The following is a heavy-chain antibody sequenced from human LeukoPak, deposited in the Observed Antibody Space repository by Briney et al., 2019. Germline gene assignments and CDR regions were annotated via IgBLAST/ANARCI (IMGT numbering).Heavy chain of an antibody. J-gene: IGHJ4*02. CDR1: GFTFSSYA. D-gene: IGHD2-2*01. V-gene: IGHV3-23*01. CDR2: ISGSGGST. CDR3: AKDYQLLNFDY. Sequence: GESLSLSCAASGFTFSSYAMSWVRQAPGKGLEWVSAISGSGGSTYYAASVKGRFTISRDNSKNTLYLQMNSLRAEDTAVYYCAKDYQLLNFDYWGQGTLVTVSS.